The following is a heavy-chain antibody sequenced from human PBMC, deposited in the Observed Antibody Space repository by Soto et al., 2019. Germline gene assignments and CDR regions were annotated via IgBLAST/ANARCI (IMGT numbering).Heavy chain of an antibody. Sequence: QVQLVQSGAEVKKPGASAKVSCKASGYTFTSYYMHWVGQAPGQGLEWMGIIDPSGGSKSYVQKLQGRGTLSRDTSTSTVYMELSSLRSEGTAVYCCARVTLAGKGFDYWGQGTLVTGSS. V-gene: IGHV1-46*03. CDR1: GYTFTSYY. D-gene: IGHD6-19*01. J-gene: IGHJ4*02. CDR2: IDPSGGSK. CDR3: ARVTLAGKGFDY.